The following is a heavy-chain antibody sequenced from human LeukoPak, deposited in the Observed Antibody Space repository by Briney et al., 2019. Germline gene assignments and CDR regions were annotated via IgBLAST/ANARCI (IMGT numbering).Heavy chain of an antibody. CDR2: VNPNGDTT. CDR3: ARGITYYDILSGRNAYFDN. D-gene: IGHD3-9*01. V-gene: IGHV1-8*01. J-gene: IGHJ4*02. Sequence: ASVKVSCKASGYTFTSYDINWVRQATGQGLEWMGWVNPNGDTTGYAQKFQGRLTMTKNTSISTAYMELSSLKSEDTAVYYCARGITYYDILSGRNAYFDNWGQGTLVTVSS. CDR1: GYTFTSYD.